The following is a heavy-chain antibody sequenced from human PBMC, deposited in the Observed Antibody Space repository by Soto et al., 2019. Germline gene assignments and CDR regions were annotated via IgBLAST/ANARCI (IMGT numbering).Heavy chain of an antibody. J-gene: IGHJ4*02. CDR1: GDSISSSDYY. CDR3: ARVFRGYSYGAFDY. CDR2: INYSGST. V-gene: IGHV4-31*03. D-gene: IGHD5-18*01. Sequence: SETLSLTCTVSGDSISSSDYYWSWFRQHRGKGLEWIGYINYSGSTYYNPSLKSRVTMSVDTSKNQFSLKLSSVTAADTAVYYCARVFRGYSYGAFDYWGQGTLVTVSS.